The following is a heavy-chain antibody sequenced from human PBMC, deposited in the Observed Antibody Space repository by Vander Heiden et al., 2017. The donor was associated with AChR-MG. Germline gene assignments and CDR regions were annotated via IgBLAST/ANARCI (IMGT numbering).Heavy chain of an antibody. CDR2: ITDSGSNK. V-gene: IGHV3-11*01. J-gene: IGHJ6*03. CDR3: ARDDMAVSCCFRYYYIDV. D-gene: IGHD2-8*02. CDR1: GFTFSDYY. Sequence: QVQLVESGGGLVKPGGSLRLSCSASGFTFSDYYMSWIRQAPGKGPEWVTYITDSGSNKYYADSVKGRFTISRDNAKNSLYLQMNSLRAEATAVYFCARDDMAVSCCFRYYYIDVWGIGTTVTVS.